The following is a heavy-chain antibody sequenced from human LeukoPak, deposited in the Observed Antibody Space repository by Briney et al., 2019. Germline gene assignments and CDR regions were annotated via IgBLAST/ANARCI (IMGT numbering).Heavy chain of an antibody. D-gene: IGHD6-13*01. V-gene: IGHV3-49*03. J-gene: IGHJ4*02. Sequence: GGSLRLSCAVSGFTFSTYWMSWFRQAPGKGLEWVGFIRSKAYGGTTEYAASVKGRFTISRDDSKSIAYLQMNSLKTEDTAVYYCTRVIQSGYSSSWYKSPYFDYWGQGTLVTVSS. CDR2: IRSKAYGGTT. CDR3: TRVIQSGYSSSWYKSPYFDY. CDR1: GFTFSTYW.